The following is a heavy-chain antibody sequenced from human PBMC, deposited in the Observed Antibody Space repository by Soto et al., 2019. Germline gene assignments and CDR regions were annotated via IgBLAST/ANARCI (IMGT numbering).Heavy chain of an antibody. D-gene: IGHD3-10*01. Sequence: EVQLVESGGGLVQPGGSLRLSCAASGFTFSNYSMNWVRQAPGKGLEWVSYISSSSSTIYYADSVKGRFTISRDNAKNSLYLQMNRQREEDTAVYYCARDSQWFGQFVFDYWGQGTLVTVSS. J-gene: IGHJ4*02. CDR2: ISSSSSTI. V-gene: IGHV3-48*02. CDR3: ARDSQWFGQFVFDY. CDR1: GFTFSNYS.